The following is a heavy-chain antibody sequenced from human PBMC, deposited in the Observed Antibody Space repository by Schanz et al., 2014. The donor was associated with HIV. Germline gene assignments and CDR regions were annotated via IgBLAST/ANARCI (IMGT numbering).Heavy chain of an antibody. CDR3: AKPEYDSSGNSQSHFDY. D-gene: IGHD3-22*01. V-gene: IGHV3-30-3*02. CDR1: GFTFGDYP. J-gene: IGHJ4*02. CDR2: ISYDGRNK. Sequence: QLVESGGGLIEPGRSLRLSCITSGFTFGDYPMSWFRQAPGKGLEWVAVISYDGRNKYYADSVKGRFTISRDNSKNTLYLQMTTLRTEDTAVYYCAKPEYDSSGNSQSHFDYWGQGTLVTVSS.